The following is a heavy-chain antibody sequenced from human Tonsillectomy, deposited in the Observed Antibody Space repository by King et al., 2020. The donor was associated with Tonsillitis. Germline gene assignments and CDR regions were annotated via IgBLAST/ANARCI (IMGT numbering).Heavy chain of an antibody. CDR1: GFSLNTGGVG. Sequence: TLKESGPTLVKPTQTLTLTCTFSGFSLNTGGVGVGWVRQPPGKALEWLALIYWDDDKRYSPSLKSRLTITKDTSKNQVVLTMTKMDPVDTATYYCARSPIGSGYYYFDYWGQGTLVTVSS. D-gene: IGHD3-22*01. J-gene: IGHJ4*02. V-gene: IGHV2-5*02. CDR3: ARSPIGSGYYYFDY. CDR2: IYWDDDK.